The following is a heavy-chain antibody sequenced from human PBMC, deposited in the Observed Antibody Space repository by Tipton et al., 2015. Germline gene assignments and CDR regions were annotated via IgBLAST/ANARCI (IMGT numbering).Heavy chain of an antibody. CDR3: ARHLRLPLGPPNMNYWFDP. CDR1: GGSIYTVDYY. J-gene: IGHJ5*02. Sequence: TLSLTCTVSGGSIYTVDYYWSWVRQPPGQGLEWIGYVFYSGTTYYNPSLKSRVTFSVDTSKNQFSLRLSSVTATDTAVYYCARHLRLPLGPPNMNYWFDPWGQGTLVTVSS. D-gene: IGHD1-14*01. V-gene: IGHV4-30-4*01. CDR2: VFYSGTT.